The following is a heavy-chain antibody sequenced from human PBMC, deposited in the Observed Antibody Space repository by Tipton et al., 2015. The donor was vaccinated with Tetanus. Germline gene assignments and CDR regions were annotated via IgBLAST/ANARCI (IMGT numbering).Heavy chain of an antibody. D-gene: IGHD4-17*01. V-gene: IGHV4-34*09. CDR1: GGSFSGYY. CDR2: INHSGST. J-gene: IGHJ3*02. CDR3: ARAVLMAVTTRGQGFDI. Sequence: TLSLTCAVYGGSFSGYYWSWIRQPPGKGLEWIGEINHSGSTYYNPSLKSRVTISVDTSKNQFSLKLSSVTAADTAVYYCARAVLMAVTTRGQGFDIWGQGTMVTVSS.